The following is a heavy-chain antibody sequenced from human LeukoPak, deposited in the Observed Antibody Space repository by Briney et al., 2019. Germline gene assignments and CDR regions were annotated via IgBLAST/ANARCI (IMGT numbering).Heavy chain of an antibody. Sequence: GASVKVSCKASGYTFTGYYMHWVRQAPGQGLEWMGWINPNSGGTNYAQKFQGRVTMTRDTSISTAYMELSRLRSDDTAVYYCARGVGSSGYYSFDYWGQGTLVTVSS. J-gene: IGHJ4*02. CDR3: ARGVGSSGYYSFDY. V-gene: IGHV1-2*02. CDR2: INPNSGGT. CDR1: GYTFTGYY. D-gene: IGHD3-22*01.